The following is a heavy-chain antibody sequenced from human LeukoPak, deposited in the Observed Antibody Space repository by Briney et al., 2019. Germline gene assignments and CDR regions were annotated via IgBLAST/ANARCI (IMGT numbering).Heavy chain of an antibody. CDR1: GFTFRNYA. J-gene: IGHJ4*02. D-gene: IGHD3-16*01. CDR2: IAATSGST. CDR3: ARAPWGDAYFDY. Sequence: GGSLRLSCAASGFTFRNYAMNWVRQAPGKGLEWVSSIAATSGSTYYADSVKGRFSISRDNAKNTLYLQMNSLRAEDTAVYYCARAPWGDAYFDYWGQGTLVTVSS. V-gene: IGHV3-23*01.